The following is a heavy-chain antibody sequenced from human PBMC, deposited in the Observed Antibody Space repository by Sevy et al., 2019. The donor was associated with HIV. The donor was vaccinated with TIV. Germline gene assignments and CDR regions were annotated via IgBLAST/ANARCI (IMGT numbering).Heavy chain of an antibody. J-gene: IGHJ4*02. D-gene: IGHD2-15*01. CDR1: GFRFSSDW. V-gene: IGHV3-74*01. CDR3: ARGAAPQNY. CDR2: INGDGSST. Sequence: GGSLRLSCAASGFRFSSDWMYWVRQAPGTGLVWVSRINGDGSSTVYADSVKGRFTISRDNAKNTLYLQMNNLRAEDTAVYYCARGAAPQNYWGQRTMVTVSS.